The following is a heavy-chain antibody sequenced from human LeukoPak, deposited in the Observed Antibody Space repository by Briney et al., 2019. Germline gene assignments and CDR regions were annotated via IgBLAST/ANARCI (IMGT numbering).Heavy chain of an antibody. V-gene: IGHV4-59*08. J-gene: IGHJ3*02. CDR1: GGSISSYY. Sequence: SETLSLTCTVSGGSISSYYWSWIRQPPGKGLEWIGYIYYSGSTNYNPSLKSRVTISVDTSKNQFSLKLSSVTAADTAVYYCARHESYSSGEPANDAFDIWGQGTVVTVSS. D-gene: IGHD6-19*01. CDR3: ARHESYSSGEPANDAFDI. CDR2: IYYSGST.